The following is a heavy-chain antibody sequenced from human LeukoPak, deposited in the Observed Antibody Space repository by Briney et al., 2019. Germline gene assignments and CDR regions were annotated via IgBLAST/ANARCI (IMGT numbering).Heavy chain of an antibody. V-gene: IGHV4-61*01. CDR3: ARAPSSGWYPGWFDP. Sequence: SETLSLTCTVSDGSVSSGSYYWSWIRQPPGKGLEWIGYIYCSGSTNYNPSLKSRVTISVDTSKNQFSLKLSSVTAADTAVYYCARAPSSGWYPGWFDPWGQGTLVTVSS. J-gene: IGHJ5*02. CDR2: IYCSGST. CDR1: DGSVSSGSYY. D-gene: IGHD6-19*01.